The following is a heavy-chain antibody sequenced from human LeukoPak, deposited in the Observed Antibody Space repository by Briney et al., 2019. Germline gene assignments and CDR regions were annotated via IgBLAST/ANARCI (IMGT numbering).Heavy chain of an antibody. D-gene: IGHD2-15*01. CDR1: GFTFSSYA. V-gene: IGHV3-23*01. J-gene: IGHJ4*02. CDR2: ISGSGGST. Sequence: PGGSLRLSCAAYGFTFSSYAMSWVRQAPGKGLEWVSAISGSGGSTYYADSVKGRFTISRDNSKNTLYLQMNSLRAEDTAVYYCAKDPGYCSGGSCYYFDYWGQGTLVTVSS. CDR3: AKDPGYCSGGSCYYFDY.